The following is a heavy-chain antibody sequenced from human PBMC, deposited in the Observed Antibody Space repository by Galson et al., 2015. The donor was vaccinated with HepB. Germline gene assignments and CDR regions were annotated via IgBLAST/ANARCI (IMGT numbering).Heavy chain of an antibody. CDR3: ARLSLTAPGIAAATDAFDI. D-gene: IGHD6-13*01. Sequence: QSGAEVKKPGETLKISCKGSGYSFTSYWIGWVRQMPGKGLEWMGIIYPGDSDTRYSPSFQGQVTISADKSISTAYLQWSSLKASDTAMYYCARLSLTAPGIAAATDAFDIWGQGTMVTVSS. V-gene: IGHV5-51*01. CDR2: IYPGDSDT. J-gene: IGHJ3*02. CDR1: GYSFTSYW.